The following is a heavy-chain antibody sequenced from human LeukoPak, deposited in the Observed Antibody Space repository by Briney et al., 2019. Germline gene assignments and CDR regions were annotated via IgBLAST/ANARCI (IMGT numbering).Heavy chain of an antibody. CDR1: GFTFSSHA. D-gene: IGHD2-8*01. CDR3: AKDRCSNGIGCYYYYMDV. V-gene: IGHV3-30*04. J-gene: IGHJ6*03. Sequence: GRSLRLSCAASGFTFSSHALHWVRQAPGKGLEWVAYIQNDGSNEQYADSVKGRFSISRDSSKNILYLQMNSLRAEDTAVYYCAKDRCSNGIGCYYYYMDVWGKGTTVTISS. CDR2: IQNDGSNE.